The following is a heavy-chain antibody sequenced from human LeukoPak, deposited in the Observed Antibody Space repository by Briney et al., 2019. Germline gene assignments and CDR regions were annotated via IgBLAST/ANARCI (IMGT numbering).Heavy chain of an antibody. V-gene: IGHV1-18*01. J-gene: IGHJ4*02. Sequence: ASVTVSCKATGYTFTSYGISWVRQAPGQGLEWMGWISSNSDNTNYAHPLQDRGTITTDQSTNTAYTQQRSLRSDDTALYYCARDWGSIKVIADYWGQGTLVTVSS. CDR1: GYTFTSYG. D-gene: IGHD7-27*01. CDR2: ISSNSDNT. CDR3: ARDWGSIKVIADY.